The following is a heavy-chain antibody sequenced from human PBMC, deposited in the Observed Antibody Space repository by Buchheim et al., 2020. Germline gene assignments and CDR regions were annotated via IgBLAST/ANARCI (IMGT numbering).Heavy chain of an antibody. J-gene: IGHJ2*01. V-gene: IGHV1-8*01. CDR3: AKTYYYDSSGYYPYWYFDL. CDR2: MNPNSGNT. Sequence: QVQLVQSGAEVKKPGASVKVSCKASGYTFTSYDINWVRQATGQGLEWMGWMNPNSGNTGYAQKIQGRVTMTRNTSIRTAYMELSSLRSEDTAVYYCAKTYYYDSSGYYPYWYFDLWGRGTL. D-gene: IGHD3-22*01. CDR1: GYTFTSYD.